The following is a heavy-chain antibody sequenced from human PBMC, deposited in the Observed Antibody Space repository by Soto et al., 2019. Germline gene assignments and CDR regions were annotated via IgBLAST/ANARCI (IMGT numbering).Heavy chain of an antibody. V-gene: IGHV4-59*08. D-gene: IGHD3-10*01. CDR3: ARHGRSYDSRSGFAY. J-gene: IGHJ4*02. CDR2: IYYSGST. Sequence: SETLSLTCSVSGGPISSYYWSWIRQPPGKGLEWIGYIYYSGSTNYNPSLKSRVTIPVDTSKNRFSLKLSSVTAADTAVYYCARHGRSYDSRSGFAYWGQGALVTVSS. CDR1: GGPISSYY.